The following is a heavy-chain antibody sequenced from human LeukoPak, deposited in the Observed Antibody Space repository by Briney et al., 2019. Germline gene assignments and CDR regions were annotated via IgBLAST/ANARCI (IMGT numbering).Heavy chain of an antibody. D-gene: IGHD3-10*01. CDR1: GFTFSSYA. CDR2: ISGSGGST. CDR3: AKTSSVGWLGEYDYFDY. V-gene: IGHV3-23*01. Sequence: TGGSLRLSCAASGFTFSSYAMSWVRQAPGKGLEWVSAISGSGGSTYYADSVKGRFTISRDNSKNTLYLQMNSLRAEDTAVYYCAKTSSVGWLGEYDYFDYWGQGTLVTVSS. J-gene: IGHJ4*02.